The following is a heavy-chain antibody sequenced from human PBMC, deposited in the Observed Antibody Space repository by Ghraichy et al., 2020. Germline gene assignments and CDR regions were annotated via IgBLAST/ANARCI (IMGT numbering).Heavy chain of an antibody. CDR2: ITSTGDST. D-gene: IGHD4-17*01. Sequence: GGSLRLSCAASGFTFSDYVISWVRLAPGKGLEWVSVITSTGDSTYYAGSVKGRFTISRDNSKHTLSLQMNSLRAEDTAVYYCARHDYGDAQYYFDYWGQGTLVTVSS. CDR1: GFTFSDYV. CDR3: ARHDYGDAQYYFDY. V-gene: IGHV3-23*01. J-gene: IGHJ4*02.